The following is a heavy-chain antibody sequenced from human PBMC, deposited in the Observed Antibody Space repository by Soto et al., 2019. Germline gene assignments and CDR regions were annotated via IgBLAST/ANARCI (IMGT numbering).Heavy chain of an antibody. CDR1: GFTLSSYA. J-gene: IGHJ3*02. CDR3: AKDRGARYDAFDI. CDR2: ISASGGST. Sequence: GGSLRLSCAASGFTLSSYAMSWVRQAPGKGLEWVSGISASGGSTYYADSVKGRFTISRDSSKNTLYLQMISLRAEDTAVYHCAKDRGARYDAFDIWGQGTMVTVSS. V-gene: IGHV3-23*01. D-gene: IGHD3-10*01.